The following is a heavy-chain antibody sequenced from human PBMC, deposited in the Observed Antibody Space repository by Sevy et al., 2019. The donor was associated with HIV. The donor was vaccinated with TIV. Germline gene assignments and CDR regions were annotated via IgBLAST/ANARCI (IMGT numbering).Heavy chain of an antibody. CDR3: AREGGGYYYDSSGYDDAFDI. J-gene: IGHJ3*02. V-gene: IGHV3-21*01. CDR1: GFTFSSYS. D-gene: IGHD3-22*01. Sequence: GGSLRLSCAASGFTFSSYSMNWVRQAPGKGLEWVSSIRSSSSYIYYADSVKGRFTISRDNAKNSLYLQMNSLRAEDTAVYYCAREGGGYYYDSSGYDDAFDIWGQGTMVTVSS. CDR2: IRSSSSYI.